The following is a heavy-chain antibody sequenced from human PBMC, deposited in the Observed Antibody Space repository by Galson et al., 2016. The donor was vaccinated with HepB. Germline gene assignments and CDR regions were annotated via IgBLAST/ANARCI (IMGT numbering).Heavy chain of an antibody. J-gene: IGHJ4*02. CDR3: ARRSANDY. D-gene: IGHD6-25*01. Sequence: SVKVSCKASGYTFTNYGVNWVRQAPGQGLEWMGWISPSNGKTNSAQNFQGRFTMTSDTSTNTAYMELRSLRSDDTAVYYCARRSANDYWGQGTLVTVSS. V-gene: IGHV1-18*01. CDR2: ISPSNGKT. CDR1: GYTFTNYG.